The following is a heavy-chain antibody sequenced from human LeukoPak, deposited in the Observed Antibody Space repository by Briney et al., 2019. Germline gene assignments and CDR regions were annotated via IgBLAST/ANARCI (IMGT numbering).Heavy chain of an antibody. D-gene: IGHD6-13*01. CDR3: ARGGNLPFAAAAGTADFDY. J-gene: IGHJ4*02. CDR2: IKQDGSEK. V-gene: IGHV3-7*01. Sequence: GGSLRLSCAASGFTFSSYWMSWVRQAPGKGLEWVANIKQDGSEKYYVDSVKGRFTISRDNAKNSLYLQMNSLRAEDTAVYYCARGGNLPFAAAAGTADFDYWGQGTLVTVSS. CDR1: GFTFSSYW.